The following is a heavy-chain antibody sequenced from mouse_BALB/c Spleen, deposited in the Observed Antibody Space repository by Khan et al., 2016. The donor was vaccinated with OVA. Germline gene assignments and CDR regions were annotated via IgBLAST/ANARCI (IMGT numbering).Heavy chain of an antibody. CDR1: GYTFTSYG. D-gene: IGHD2-10*01. CDR2: INTYTGEP. V-gene: IGHV9-3-1*01. CDR3: ARPPYFSYTLDH. J-gene: IGHJ4*01. Sequence: LVESGPELKKPGETVKISCKASGYTFTSYGMNWVKQSPGKALKWTGWINTYTGEPTYADDFKGRFAFSLETSASTAYLQINNLKNEDTATYFCARPPYFSYTLDHWGQGTSVTVSS.